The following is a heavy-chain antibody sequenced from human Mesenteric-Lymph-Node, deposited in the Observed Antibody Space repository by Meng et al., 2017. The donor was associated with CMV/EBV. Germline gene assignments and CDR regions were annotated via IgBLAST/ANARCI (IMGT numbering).Heavy chain of an antibody. D-gene: IGHD3-10*01. CDR3: ARGRVYYYGWNPPYGMDV. J-gene: IGHJ6*02. CDR1: GGSISSYY. CDR2: IYYSGST. V-gene: IGHV4-59*01. Sequence: GSLRLSCTVSGGSISSYYWSWIRQPPGKGLEWIGYIYYSGSTNYNPSLKSRVTISVDTSKNQFSLKLSSVTAADTAVYYCARGRVYYYGWNPPYGMDVWGQGTTVTVSS.